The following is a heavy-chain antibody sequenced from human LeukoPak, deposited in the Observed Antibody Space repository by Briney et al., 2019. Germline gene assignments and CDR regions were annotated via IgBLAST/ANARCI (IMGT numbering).Heavy chain of an antibody. D-gene: IGHD3-3*01. Sequence: ASVKVSCTVSGYTLTELSMHWVRQAPGKGLEWMGGFDPEDGETIYAQKFQGRVTMTEDTSTDTAYMELSSLRSEDTAVYYCARSPDVVIIRNAFDIWGQGTMVTVSS. V-gene: IGHV1-24*01. CDR3: ARSPDVVIIRNAFDI. CDR2: FDPEDGET. J-gene: IGHJ3*02. CDR1: GYTLTELS.